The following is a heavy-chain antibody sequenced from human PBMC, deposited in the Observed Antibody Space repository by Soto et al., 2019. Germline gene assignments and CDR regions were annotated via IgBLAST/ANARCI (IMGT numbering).Heavy chain of an antibody. Sequence: GGSLRLSCAASGFTFSSYAMSWVRQAPGKGLEWVSTISGSVGSTYYADSVKGRFTISRDNSKNTLYLQMNSLRAEDTAVYYCAKVSFTYYDFWSGYFGTWVYFDYWGQGTLVTVSS. D-gene: IGHD3-3*01. V-gene: IGHV3-23*01. CDR3: AKVSFTYYDFWSGYFGTWVYFDY. CDR1: GFTFSSYA. J-gene: IGHJ4*02. CDR2: ISGSVGST.